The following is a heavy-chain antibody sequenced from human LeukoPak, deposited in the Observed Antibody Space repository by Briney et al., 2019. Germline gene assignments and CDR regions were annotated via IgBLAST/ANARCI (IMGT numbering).Heavy chain of an antibody. CDR3: VTDPYTTTDDYNFEPQGAF. V-gene: IGHV1-18*01. Sequence: GASVKVSCKASGYTFTSYGISWVRQAPGQGLEWMGWISAYNGNTNYAQKLQGRVTMTTDTSTSTAYMELRSLRSDDTAVYYCVTDPYTTTDDYNFEPQGAFWGQGTLVTVSS. CDR2: ISAYNGNT. CDR1: GYTFTSYG. J-gene: IGHJ4*02. D-gene: IGHD5-24*01.